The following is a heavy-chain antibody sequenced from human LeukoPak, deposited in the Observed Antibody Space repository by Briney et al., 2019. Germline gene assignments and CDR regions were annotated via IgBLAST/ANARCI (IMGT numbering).Heavy chain of an antibody. Sequence: SETLSLTCAVYGGSFSGYYWSWIRQPPGKGLEWIWEINHSGSTNYNPSLKSRVTISVDTSKNQISLKLSSVTAADTAVYYCARVGTMVRALPHFDYWGQGTLVTVSS. J-gene: IGHJ4*02. V-gene: IGHV4-34*01. CDR2: INHSGST. CDR3: ARVGTMVRALPHFDY. D-gene: IGHD3-10*01. CDR1: GGSFSGYY.